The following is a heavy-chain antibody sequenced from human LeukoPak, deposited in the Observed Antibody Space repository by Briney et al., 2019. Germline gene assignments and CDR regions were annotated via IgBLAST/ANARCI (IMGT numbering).Heavy chain of an antibody. J-gene: IGHJ6*02. Sequence: PSETLSLTCIVSGGSTSSYYWSWIRQPAGKGLEWIGRIYATGSTNYNPSLKSRVTMSVDTSKNQFSLKLSSVTAADTAVYYCARQDDYYYYGMDVWGQGTTVTVSS. CDR2: IYATGST. CDR3: ARQDDYYYYGMDV. V-gene: IGHV4-4*07. CDR1: GGSTSSYY.